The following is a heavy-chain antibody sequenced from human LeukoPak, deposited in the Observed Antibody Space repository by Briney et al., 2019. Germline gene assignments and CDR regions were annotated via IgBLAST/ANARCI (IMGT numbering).Heavy chain of an antibody. CDR3: AKDAGIAAAGAFDY. D-gene: IGHD6-13*01. J-gene: IGHJ4*02. CDR1: GFTFDDYA. Sequence: GGSLRLSCAASGFTFDDYAMPWVRQAPGKGLEWVSGISWNSGSIGYADSVKGRFTISRDNAKNSLYLQMNNLRAEDTALYYCAKDAGIAAAGAFDYWGQGTLVTVSS. CDR2: ISWNSGSI. V-gene: IGHV3-9*01.